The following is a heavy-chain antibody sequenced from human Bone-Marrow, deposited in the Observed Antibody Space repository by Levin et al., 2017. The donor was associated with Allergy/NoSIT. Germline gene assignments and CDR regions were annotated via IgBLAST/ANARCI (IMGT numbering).Heavy chain of an antibody. CDR2: IYPTDSDT. D-gene: IGHD2-8*01. CDR3: TRRGGYCNNGVCYGDDF. J-gene: IGHJ4*02. V-gene: IGHV5-51*01. Sequence: GESLKISCKASGYSFKNYWIGWVRQRPGKGLEWMGIIYPTDSDTRYSPSFEGQVTISADRSTTTAYLQWTSLKASDTAMYYCTRRGGYCNNGVCYGDDFWGQGTLVTVSS. CDR1: GYSFKNYW.